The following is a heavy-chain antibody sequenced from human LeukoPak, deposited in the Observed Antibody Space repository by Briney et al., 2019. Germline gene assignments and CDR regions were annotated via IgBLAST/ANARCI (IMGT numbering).Heavy chain of an antibody. Sequence: GGSLRLSCAASGFTVSSNYMSWVRQAPGKGLEWVSATSGSGGSTYYADSVKGRFTISRDNSKNTLYLQMNSLRAEDTAVYYCAKVPYYDSSGPTEYFQHWGQGTLVTVSS. D-gene: IGHD3-22*01. V-gene: IGHV3-23*01. CDR3: AKVPYYDSSGPTEYFQH. CDR1: GFTVSSNY. CDR2: TSGSGGST. J-gene: IGHJ1*01.